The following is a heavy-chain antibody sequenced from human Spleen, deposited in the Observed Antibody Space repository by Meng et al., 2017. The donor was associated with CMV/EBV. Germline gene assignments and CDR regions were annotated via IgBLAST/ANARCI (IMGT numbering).Heavy chain of an antibody. J-gene: IGHJ4*01. Sequence: SETLSLTCAVYGESFSDYYWTWIRQTPGKGLEWVGQINHSGSTTYNPSLKSRVSMSVDTSKSHFSLKLNSVTAADTAVYFCARSPMDFYGIFGVPTTFDFWGHGTPVTVSS. CDR3: ARSPMDFYGIFGVPTTFDF. D-gene: IGHD3-3*01. CDR1: GESFSDYY. V-gene: IGHV4-34*01. CDR2: INHSGST.